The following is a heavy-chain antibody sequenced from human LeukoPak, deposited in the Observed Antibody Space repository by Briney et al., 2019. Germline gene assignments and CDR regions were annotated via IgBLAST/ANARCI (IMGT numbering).Heavy chain of an antibody. V-gene: IGHV5-51*01. CDR3: ARQGRYYDSSGHALGY. CDR2: IYPGDSDT. J-gene: IGHJ4*02. Sequence: GESLKISCKGSGYSFTSYWIGWVRQMPGKGLEWMGIIYPGDSDTKYSPSFQGQVTISADKSISTAYLQWSSLKASDTAMYYCARQGRYYDSSGHALGYWGQGTLVTVSS. D-gene: IGHD3-22*01. CDR1: GYSFTSYW.